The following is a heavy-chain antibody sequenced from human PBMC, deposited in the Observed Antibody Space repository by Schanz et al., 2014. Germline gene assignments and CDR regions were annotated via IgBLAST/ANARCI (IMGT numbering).Heavy chain of an antibody. D-gene: IGHD6-13*01. CDR2: IGPDGSAK. V-gene: IGHV3-7*01. J-gene: IGHJ4*02. Sequence: EVQLVESGGGLIQPGGSLRLSCAVSGFTVNTNYMSWVRQAPGKGLEWVANIGPDGSAKNHVDSVRGRFTISRDNSKNTLFLQMNSLRAEDTAVYYCAKGRYSSSWFYFDYWGQGILVTVSS. CDR1: GFTVNTNY. CDR3: AKGRYSSSWFYFDY.